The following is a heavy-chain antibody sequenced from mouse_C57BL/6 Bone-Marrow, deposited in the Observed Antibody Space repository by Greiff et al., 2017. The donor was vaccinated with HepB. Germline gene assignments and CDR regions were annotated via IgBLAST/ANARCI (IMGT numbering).Heavy chain of an antibody. CDR1: GFTFSSYA. D-gene: IGHD2-5*01. V-gene: IGHV5-9-1*02. J-gene: IGHJ3*01. CDR3: TRDAYYSNPAWFAY. CDR2: ISSGGDYI. Sequence: EVQLVESGEGLVKPGGSLKLSCAASGFTFSSYAMSWVRQTPEKRLEWVAYISSGGDYIYYADTVKGRFTISRDNARNTLYLQMSSLKSEDTAMYYCTRDAYYSNPAWFAYWGQGTLVTVSA.